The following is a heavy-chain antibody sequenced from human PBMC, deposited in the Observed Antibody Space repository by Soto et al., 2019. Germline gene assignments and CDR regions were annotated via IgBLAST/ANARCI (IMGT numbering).Heavy chain of an antibody. Sequence: NPTLKSRVTISVDTSKNQFSLKLSSVTAADTAVYYCARDPNYYGSGSYSVGDAFDIWGQGTMVTVSS. D-gene: IGHD3-10*01. V-gene: IGHV4-31*02. CDR3: ARDPNYYGSGSYSVGDAFDI. J-gene: IGHJ3*02.